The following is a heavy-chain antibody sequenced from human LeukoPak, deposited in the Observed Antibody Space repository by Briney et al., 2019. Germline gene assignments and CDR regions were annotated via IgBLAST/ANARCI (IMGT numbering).Heavy chain of an antibody. CDR1: GGSISSYY. CDR3: AASRGYSYGAFDY. J-gene: IGHJ4*02. Sequence: SETLSLTCTVSGGSISSYYWSWIRQPPGKGLEWIGYIYYSGSTNYNPSLKSRATISVDTSKNQFSLKLSSVTAADTAVYYCAASRGYSYGAFDYWGQGTLVTVSS. D-gene: IGHD5-18*01. V-gene: IGHV4-59*01. CDR2: IYYSGST.